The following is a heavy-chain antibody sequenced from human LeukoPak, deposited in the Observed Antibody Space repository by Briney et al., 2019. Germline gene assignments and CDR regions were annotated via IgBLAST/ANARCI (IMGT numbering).Heavy chain of an antibody. CDR3: ARVGLSYSSSWYGGGNYFDY. V-gene: IGHV1-2*02. Sequence: ASVKVSCKASGYTFTGYYMHWVRQAPGQGLEWMGWINPNSGGTNYAQKFQGRVTMTRDTSISTAYMELSRLRSDDTAVYYCARVGLSYSSSWYGGGNYFDYWGQGTLVTVSS. CDR1: GYTFTGYY. D-gene: IGHD6-13*01. CDR2: INPNSGGT. J-gene: IGHJ4*02.